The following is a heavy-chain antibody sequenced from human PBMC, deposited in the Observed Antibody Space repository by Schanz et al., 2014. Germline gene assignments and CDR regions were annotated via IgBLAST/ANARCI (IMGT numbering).Heavy chain of an antibody. Sequence: QVHLVQSGAEVKKPGASVKVSCKAAGYTFTDYYIHCVRQAPGQGLEWMGWINPKTSDTDYAQKFQGRVTMTRDTSTTTVYMDLSSLISKDTAVYYCAFDRDDAYDIWGQGTTVTVSS. CDR2: INPKTSDT. J-gene: IGHJ3*02. D-gene: IGHD3-9*01. V-gene: IGHV1-2*02. CDR3: AFDRDDAYDI. CDR1: GYTFTDYY.